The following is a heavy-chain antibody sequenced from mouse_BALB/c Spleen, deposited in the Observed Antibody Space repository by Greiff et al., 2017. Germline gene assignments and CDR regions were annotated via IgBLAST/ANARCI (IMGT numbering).Heavy chain of an antibody. CDR3: ARGNSEFAY. J-gene: IGHJ3*01. V-gene: IGHV2-9*02. CDR2: IWAGGST. CDR1: GFSLTSYG. Sequence: QVQLKESGPGLVAPSQSLSITCTVSGFSLTSYGVHWVRQPPGKGLEWLGVIWAGGSTNYNSALMSRLSISKDNSKSQVFLKMNSLQTDDTAMYYCARGNSEFAYWGQGTLVTVSA. D-gene: IGHD2-1*01.